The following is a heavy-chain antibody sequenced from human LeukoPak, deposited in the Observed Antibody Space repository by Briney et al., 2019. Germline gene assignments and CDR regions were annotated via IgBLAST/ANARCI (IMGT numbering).Heavy chain of an antibody. CDR2: ISAYNGNT. CDR1: GYTFANYG. V-gene: IGHV1-18*01. Sequence: PEASVKVSCKASGYTFANYGISWVRQAPGQGLEWMGWISAYNGNTKYAQKLQGRVTMTTDTSTSTAYVELRSLRSEDTAVYYCARHSTRRYYYYGMDVWGQGTTVTVSS. J-gene: IGHJ6*02. CDR3: ARHSTRRYYYYGMDV.